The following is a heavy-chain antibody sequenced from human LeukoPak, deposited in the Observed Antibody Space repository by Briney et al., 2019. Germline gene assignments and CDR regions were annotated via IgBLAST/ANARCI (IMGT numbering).Heavy chain of an antibody. D-gene: IGHD6-13*01. Sequence: ASVKASCKVSGGASSAYAISWVRQAPGPGLEWMGRIITIIGIATYAQKCQGRVTITADKSTSTAYMELSSLRSEDTAVYYCARVSGIAAAGWFDPWGQGTLVTVSS. CDR2: IITIIGIA. CDR1: GGASSAYA. V-gene: IGHV1-69*04. J-gene: IGHJ5*02. CDR3: ARVSGIAAAGWFDP.